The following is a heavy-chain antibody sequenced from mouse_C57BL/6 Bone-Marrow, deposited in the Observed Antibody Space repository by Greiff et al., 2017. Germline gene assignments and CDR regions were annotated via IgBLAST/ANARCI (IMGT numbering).Heavy chain of an antibody. V-gene: IGHV1-72*01. D-gene: IGHD1-1*01. CDR2: IDPNSGGT. Sequence: QVQLQQSGAELVKPGASVKLSCKASGYTFTSYWMHWVKQRPGRGLEWIGRIDPNSGGTKYNEKFKSKATLTVDKPSSTAYMQLSSLTSEDSAVYYCARAFTTVVGYAMDYWGQGTSVTVSS. J-gene: IGHJ4*01. CDR1: GYTFTSYW. CDR3: ARAFTTVVGYAMDY.